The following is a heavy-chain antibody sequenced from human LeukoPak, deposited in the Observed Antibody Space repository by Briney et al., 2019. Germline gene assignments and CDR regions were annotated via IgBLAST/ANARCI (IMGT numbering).Heavy chain of an antibody. J-gene: IGHJ4*02. Sequence: ASVKVSCKASGYTFTGYYMHWVRQAPGQGLEWMGWINPNSGGTNYAQKFQGWVTMTRDTSISTAYMELSRLRSDDTAVYYCARDLAGAVAGTGLSRWGQGTLVIVSS. CDR1: GYTFTGYY. V-gene: IGHV1-2*04. D-gene: IGHD6-19*01. CDR3: ARDLAGAVAGTGLSR. CDR2: INPNSGGT.